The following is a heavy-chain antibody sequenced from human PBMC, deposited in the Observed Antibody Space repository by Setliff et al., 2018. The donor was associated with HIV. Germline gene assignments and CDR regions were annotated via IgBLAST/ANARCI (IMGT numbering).Heavy chain of an antibody. CDR3: AREIYGGNSRPFDY. J-gene: IGHJ4*02. CDR2: IYYNGDT. CDR1: GGSMTGYF. D-gene: IGHD4-17*01. Sequence: PSETLSLTCTVSGGSMTGYFWNWIRQSPGKGLEWIGYIYYNGDTNYNPTLNSRGTISVDTSKNQFSLKLTSVTAADTAVYYCAREIYGGNSRPFDYWGPGTLVTVSS. V-gene: IGHV4-59*01.